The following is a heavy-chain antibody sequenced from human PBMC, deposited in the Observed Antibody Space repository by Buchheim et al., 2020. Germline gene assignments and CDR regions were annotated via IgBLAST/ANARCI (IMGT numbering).Heavy chain of an antibody. CDR1: GFPFGSYA. Sequence: EVQLVESGGGLVQPGGSLRLSCAASGFPFGSYAMAWVRQAPRKGLEWVSTISATGTRTFYADAVKGRFTISRDNSHNSLFLEMNDLRDDDTALYYCTKVPCRIRNWFDPWGQGT. CDR3: TKVPCRIRNWFDP. CDR2: ISATGTRT. D-gene: IGHD2-15*01. V-gene: IGHV3-23*04. J-gene: IGHJ5*02.